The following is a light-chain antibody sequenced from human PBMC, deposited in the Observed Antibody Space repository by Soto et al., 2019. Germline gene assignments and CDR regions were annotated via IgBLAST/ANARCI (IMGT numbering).Light chain of an antibody. CDR2: DVN. CDR1: SSDIGAFTF. V-gene: IGLV2-14*03. Sequence: QSALTQPASVSGSPGQSITISCTGTSSDIGAFTFVSWYQQHPGKVPKLMIFDVNRRPSGVSDRFSGSKSGNTASLTISGLQAEDEGDDYCSSYTSSSTHVFGSGTKLTVL. J-gene: IGLJ1*01. CDR3: SSYTSSSTHV.